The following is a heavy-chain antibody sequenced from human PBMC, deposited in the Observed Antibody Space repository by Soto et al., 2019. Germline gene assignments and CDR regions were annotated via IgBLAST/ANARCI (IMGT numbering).Heavy chain of an antibody. Sequence: QVQLQQWGAGLLKPSETLSLTCAVYGGSFSGYYWSWIRQPPGKGLDWIGEINHSGSTNYNPSLKSRVTISVDTSKNQFSLKLSSVTAADTAVYYCARGLPDCSSTSCYPRGINYYYYMDVWGKGTTVTVSS. CDR2: INHSGST. J-gene: IGHJ6*03. CDR1: GGSFSGYY. CDR3: ARGLPDCSSTSCYPRGINYYYYMDV. V-gene: IGHV4-34*01. D-gene: IGHD2-2*01.